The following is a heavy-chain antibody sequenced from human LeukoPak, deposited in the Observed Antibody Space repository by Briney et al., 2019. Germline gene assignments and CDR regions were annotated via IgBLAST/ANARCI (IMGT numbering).Heavy chain of an antibody. CDR3: ARGSYYFDSSGHHYYFDY. CDR1: GFTFSRDW. Sequence: GGSLRLSCAASGFTFSRDWMSWVRQAPGKGLEWVANIKKDGSEKYYVDSVKGRFTISGDNAKNSLYLQMNSLRVEDTAVYYCARGSYYFDSSGHHYYFDYWGQGTLVTVSS. J-gene: IGHJ4*02. D-gene: IGHD3-22*01. V-gene: IGHV3-7*03. CDR2: IKKDGSEK.